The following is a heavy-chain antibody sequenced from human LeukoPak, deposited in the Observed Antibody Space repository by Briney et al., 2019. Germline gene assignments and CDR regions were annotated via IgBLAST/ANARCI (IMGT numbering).Heavy chain of an antibody. Sequence: SVKVSCKASGGTFSSYAISWVRQAPGQGLEWMGGIIPIFGTANYAQKFQGRVTITTDESTSTAYMELSSLRSEDTAVYYCARTGLELRGPVARAFDIWGQGTMVTVSS. CDR1: GGTFSSYA. D-gene: IGHD1-7*01. CDR3: ARTGLELRGPVARAFDI. V-gene: IGHV1-69*05. CDR2: IIPIFGTA. J-gene: IGHJ3*02.